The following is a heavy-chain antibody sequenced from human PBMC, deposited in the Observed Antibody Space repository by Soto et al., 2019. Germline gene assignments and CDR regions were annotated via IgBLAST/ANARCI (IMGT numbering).Heavy chain of an antibody. Sequence: GGSLRLSCAASGFTFSDYYMSWIRQAPGKGLEWVSYISSSSSYTNYADSVKGRFTISRDNAKNSLYLQMNSLRAEDTALYYCARDHHRYSGYDYVDYWGQGTLVTSPQ. J-gene: IGHJ4*02. CDR1: GFTFSDYY. CDR2: ISSSSSYT. V-gene: IGHV3-11*05. D-gene: IGHD5-12*01. CDR3: ARDHHRYSGYDYVDY.